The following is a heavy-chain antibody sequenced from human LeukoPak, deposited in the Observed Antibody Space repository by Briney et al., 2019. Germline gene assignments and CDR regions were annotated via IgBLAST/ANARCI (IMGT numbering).Heavy chain of an antibody. Sequence: SVKVSCKVSGFTFTSSAVQWVRQARGQRLEWIGWIVVGSGNTNYAQKFQERVTITTDMSTSTAYMELSSLRSEDTAVYCCAAHCSSTSCYVVDYWGQGTLVTVSS. D-gene: IGHD2-2*01. CDR3: AAHCSSTSCYVVDY. V-gene: IGHV1-58*01. CDR2: IVVGSGNT. CDR1: GFTFTSSA. J-gene: IGHJ4*02.